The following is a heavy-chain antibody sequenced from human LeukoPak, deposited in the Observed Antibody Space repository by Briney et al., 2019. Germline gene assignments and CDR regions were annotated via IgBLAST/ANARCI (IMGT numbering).Heavy chain of an antibody. CDR3: ATLYYDILTGYYTYFDY. D-gene: IGHD3-9*01. CDR1: GFTFSSYG. J-gene: IGHJ4*02. CDR2: IRYDGSNK. Sequence: PGGSLRLSCAASGFTFSSYGMHWVRQAPGKGLEWVAFIRYDGSNKYYADSVKGRFTISRDNSKNTLYLQMNSLRAEDTAVYYCATLYYDILTGYYTYFDYWGQGTLVTVSS. V-gene: IGHV3-30*02.